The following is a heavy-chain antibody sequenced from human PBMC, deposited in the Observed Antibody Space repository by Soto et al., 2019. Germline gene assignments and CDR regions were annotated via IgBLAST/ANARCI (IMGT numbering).Heavy chain of an antibody. Sequence: ASVKVSCKASGYTFTSYGISWVRQAPGQGLEWMGWISAYNGNTNYAQKLQGRVTMTTDTSTSTAYMELRSLRSDDTAVYYCARTNYYDSSGYPGDWFDPWGQGXLVTVYS. D-gene: IGHD3-22*01. CDR1: GYTFTSYG. J-gene: IGHJ5*02. CDR3: ARTNYYDSSGYPGDWFDP. V-gene: IGHV1-18*01. CDR2: ISAYNGNT.